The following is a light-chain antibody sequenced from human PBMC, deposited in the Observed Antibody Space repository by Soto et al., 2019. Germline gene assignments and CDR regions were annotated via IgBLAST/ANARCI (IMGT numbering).Light chain of an antibody. Sequence: DVVMTQTPLSVSGAPGQPASISCKSIQSLLHITGETFLFWYLQKPGQSPQLLIYEVSTRVSGVPDRFSGSGSGTDFTLEISRVETDDVGIYYCMQSTQLPPTFGQGTRLEIK. CDR2: EVS. CDR1: QSLLHITGETF. V-gene: IGKV2D-29*02. CDR3: MQSTQLPPT. J-gene: IGKJ5*01.